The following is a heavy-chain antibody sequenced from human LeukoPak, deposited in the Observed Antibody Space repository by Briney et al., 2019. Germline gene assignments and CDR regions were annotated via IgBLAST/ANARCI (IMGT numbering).Heavy chain of an antibody. V-gene: IGHV3-23*01. D-gene: IGHD3-3*01. CDR2: ISGSGGST. J-gene: IGHJ5*02. CDR3: AKDLNYDFWSGYGNNWFDP. CDR1: GFTFNNYA. Sequence: PGGSLRLSCAASGFTFNNYAMSWVRQAPGKGLEWVSAISGSGGSTYYADSVKGRFTISRDNSKNTLYLQMNSLRAEDTAVYYCAKDLNYDFWSGYGNNWFDPWGQGTLVTVSS.